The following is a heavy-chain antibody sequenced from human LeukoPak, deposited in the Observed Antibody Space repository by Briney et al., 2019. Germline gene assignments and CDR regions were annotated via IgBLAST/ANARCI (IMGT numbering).Heavy chain of an antibody. Sequence: ASVKVSCKASGGTFSSYAISWVRQAPGQGLEWMGGIIPIFGTANYAQKFQGRVTITADESTSTAYMELSSLRSEDTAVYYCAIKYSGYDLEDDYWGQGTLVTVSS. CDR3: AIKYSGYDLEDDY. CDR2: IIPIFGTA. V-gene: IGHV1-69*13. CDR1: GGTFSSYA. J-gene: IGHJ4*02. D-gene: IGHD5-12*01.